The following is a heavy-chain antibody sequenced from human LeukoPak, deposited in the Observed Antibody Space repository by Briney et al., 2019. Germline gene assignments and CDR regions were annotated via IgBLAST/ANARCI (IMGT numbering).Heavy chain of an antibody. CDR1: GFTFSSYA. V-gene: IGHV3-23*01. CDR2: ISGSGGST. Sequence: GGSLRLSCAASGFTFSSYAMSWVRQAPGKGLEWVSAISGSGGSTYYADSVKGRFTISRDNSKNTLYLQMNSLRAEDTAVYYCATQLAMIVVANVAFDIWGQGTMVTVSS. D-gene: IGHD3-22*01. CDR3: ATQLAMIVVANVAFDI. J-gene: IGHJ3*02.